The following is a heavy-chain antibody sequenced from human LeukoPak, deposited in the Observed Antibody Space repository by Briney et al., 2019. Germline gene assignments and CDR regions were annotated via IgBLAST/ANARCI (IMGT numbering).Heavy chain of an antibody. J-gene: IGHJ4*02. CDR2: INHSGST. D-gene: IGHD2-2*01. CDR1: GGSFSGYY. Sequence: SETLSLTCAAYGGSFSGYYWSWIRQPPGKGLEWIGEINHSGSTNYNPSLKSRVTISVDTSKNQFSLKLSSVTAADTAVYYCARGRPRYCSSTSCYRYDYWGQGTLVTVSS. CDR3: ARGRPRYCSSTSCYRYDY. V-gene: IGHV4-34*01.